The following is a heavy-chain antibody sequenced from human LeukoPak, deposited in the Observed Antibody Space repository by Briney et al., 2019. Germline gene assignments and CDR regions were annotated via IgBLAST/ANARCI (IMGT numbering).Heavy chain of an antibody. CDR2: VDNDGSGT. J-gene: IGHJ4*02. CDR3: AKVRAVVPAAIDY. Sequence: PGGSLRLSCAASGFTFSNYWMYWVRQAPGKGLVYVSRVDNDGSGTTYADSVKGRFAISRDNAKNTLYLQMNSLRGEGTAVYYCAKVRAVVPAAIDYWGQGTLVTVSS. V-gene: IGHV3-74*03. D-gene: IGHD2-2*01. CDR1: GFTFSNYW.